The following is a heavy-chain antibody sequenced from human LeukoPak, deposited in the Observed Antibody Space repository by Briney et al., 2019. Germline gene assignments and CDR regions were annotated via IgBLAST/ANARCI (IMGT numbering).Heavy chain of an antibody. D-gene: IGHD3-22*01. CDR2: IRSGGST. V-gene: IGHV3-53*01. CDR1: AFTVSGKY. J-gene: IGHJ3*02. CDR3: AREGSCDSSGYYDALDI. Sequence: GGSLRLSCAASAFTVSGKYMSWVRQAPGKGLEWVSVIRSGGSTSYADSVKGRFTISRDNSKNTLYLQMNSLRAEDTAVYYCAREGSCDSSGYYDALDIWGQGTMVTVSA.